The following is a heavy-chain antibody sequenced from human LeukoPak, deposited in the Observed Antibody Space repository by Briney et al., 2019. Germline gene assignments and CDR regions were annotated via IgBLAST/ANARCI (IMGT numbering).Heavy chain of an antibody. Sequence: ASVKVSCKASGYTFTSYGLSWVRQAPGQGLEWVGWISAYNGNTNYAQKFQGRATMTTDTSTSTAYMELRSLRSEDTAVYYCARWRDSSGWYEGWFDPWGKGTLVTVSS. CDR1: GYTFTSYG. J-gene: IGHJ5*02. V-gene: IGHV1-18*01. CDR3: ARWRDSSGWYEGWFDP. D-gene: IGHD6-19*01. CDR2: ISAYNGNT.